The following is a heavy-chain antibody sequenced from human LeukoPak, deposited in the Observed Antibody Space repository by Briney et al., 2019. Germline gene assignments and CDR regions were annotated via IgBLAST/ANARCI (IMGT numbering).Heavy chain of an antibody. D-gene: IGHD3-22*01. CDR2: IGYSGSPI. CDR3: ARGTVEKDYYDSSVFVFESFDI. J-gene: IGHJ3*02. V-gene: IGHV3-11*01. CDR1: GFNFSDYY. Sequence: GGSLRLSCSASGFNFSDYYMTWIRQAPGKGLEWVSYIGYSGSPIFYPDSVRGRFTVSRDNAKKSLHLQMNSLRAADTAVYYCARGTVEKDYYDSSVFVFESFDIWGQGTMVTVSS.